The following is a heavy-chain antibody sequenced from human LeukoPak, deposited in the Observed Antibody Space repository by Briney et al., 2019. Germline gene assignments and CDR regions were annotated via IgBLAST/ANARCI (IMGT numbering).Heavy chain of an antibody. J-gene: IGHJ4*02. CDR1: GDSIGTYY. CDR3: ASRATRDYGGNPFDY. D-gene: IGHD4-23*01. Sequence: SETLSLTCTVSGDSIGTYYWSWIRQPPGKGLEWIGYIYHSGSTYYNPSLKSRVTISVDRSKNQFSLKLSSVTAADTAVYYCASRATRDYGGNPFDYWGQGTLVTVSS. CDR2: IYHSGST. V-gene: IGHV4-59*04.